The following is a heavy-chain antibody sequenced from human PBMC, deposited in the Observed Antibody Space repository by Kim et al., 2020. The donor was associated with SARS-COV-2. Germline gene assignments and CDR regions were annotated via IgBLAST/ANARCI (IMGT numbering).Heavy chain of an antibody. V-gene: IGHV3-66*01. CDR3: ARDLTSYGSGSFSFDY. Sequence: SVKGRFTISRDNSKNTLYLQMNSLRAEDTAVYYCARDLTSYGSGSFSFDYWGQGTLVTVSS. D-gene: IGHD3-10*01. J-gene: IGHJ4*02.